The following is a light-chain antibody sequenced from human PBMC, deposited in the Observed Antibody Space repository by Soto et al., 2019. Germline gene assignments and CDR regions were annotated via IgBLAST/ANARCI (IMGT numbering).Light chain of an antibody. CDR2: GNN. V-gene: IGLV1-47*01. Sequence: QSVLTQPPSASGTPGQTVTISSSGSSSNIGTNYVFWYQQLPGTAPKLLSYGNNQRPSGVPDRFSGSRSGTSASLAISGLRPEDEADYYCAVWDDSLSGVVFGGGTKLTVL. CDR3: AVWDDSLSGVV. J-gene: IGLJ3*02. CDR1: SSNIGTNY.